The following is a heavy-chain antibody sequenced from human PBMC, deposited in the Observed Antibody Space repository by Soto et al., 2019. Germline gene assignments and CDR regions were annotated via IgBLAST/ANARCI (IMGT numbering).Heavy chain of an antibody. J-gene: IGHJ4*02. CDR2: ISYDGNNK. D-gene: IGHD4-4*01. Sequence: QVQLVESGGGVVQPGRSLRLSCAASGFIFSTYAMHWVRQAPGKGLEWVAVISYDGNNKYYADSVKGRFTISRDNPKNTLYLQMSSLRAEDTAVYYCARGHINFAASDYWGQGTLVTISS. V-gene: IGHV3-30-3*01. CDR1: GFIFSTYA. CDR3: ARGHINFAASDY.